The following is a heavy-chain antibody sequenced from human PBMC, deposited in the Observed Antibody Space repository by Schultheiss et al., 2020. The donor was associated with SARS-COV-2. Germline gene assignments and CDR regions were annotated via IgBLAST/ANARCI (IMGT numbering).Heavy chain of an antibody. V-gene: IGHV3-7*01. Sequence: GGSLRLSCAASGFTFSSYWMSWVRQAPGKGLEWVANIKQDGSEKYYVDSVKGRFTISTDYAKNSLYLQMNSLRVEDTAVYYCARDQAIVAAGTGTFVEYFDDWGQGTLVTVSS. CDR2: IKQDGSEK. CDR1: GFTFSSYW. D-gene: IGHD6-13*01. CDR3: ARDQAIVAAGTGTFVEYFDD. J-gene: IGHJ4*02.